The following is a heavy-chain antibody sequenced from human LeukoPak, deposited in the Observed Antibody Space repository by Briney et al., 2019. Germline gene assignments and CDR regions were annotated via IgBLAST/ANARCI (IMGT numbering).Heavy chain of an antibody. V-gene: IGHV1-18*01. D-gene: IGHD2-21*02. Sequence: ASVKVSCKASGYTFTSYGISWVRQAPGQGLEWMGWISAYNGNTNYAQKLQGRVTMTTDTSTSTAYMEMRSLRSDDTAVSYCARRQGGGDRNWFDPWGQGTLVTVSS. CDR2: ISAYNGNT. J-gene: IGHJ5*02. CDR3: ARRQGGGDRNWFDP. CDR1: GYTFTSYG.